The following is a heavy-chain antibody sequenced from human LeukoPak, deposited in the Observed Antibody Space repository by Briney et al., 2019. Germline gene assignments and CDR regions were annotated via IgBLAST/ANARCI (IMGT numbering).Heavy chain of an antibody. D-gene: IGHD3-22*01. V-gene: IGHV3-30-3*01. CDR3: AKESGYYDSSGYYYGYFDY. CDR1: GFTFSSYA. J-gene: IGHJ4*02. CDR2: ISYDGSNK. Sequence: QSGGSLRLSCAASGFTFSSYAMHWVRQAPGKGLEWVAVISYDGSNKYYADSVKGRFTISRDNSKNTLYLQMNSLRAEDTAVYYCAKESGYYDSSGYYYGYFDYWGQGTLVTVSS.